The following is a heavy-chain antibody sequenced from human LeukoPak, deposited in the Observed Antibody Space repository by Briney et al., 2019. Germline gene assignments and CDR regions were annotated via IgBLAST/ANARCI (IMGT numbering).Heavy chain of an antibody. D-gene: IGHD1-26*01. J-gene: IGHJ4*02. V-gene: IGHV4-39*01. CDR3: AIGATV. CDR2: IYYSGST. Sequence: SETLSLTCTVSGGSISSSSHYWAWLRQSPGTGLEWIGSIYYSGSTYYNPSLKSRATISVDTSKNQISLKLSSVTAADTAVYYCAIGATVWGQGTLVTVSS. CDR1: GGSISSSSHY.